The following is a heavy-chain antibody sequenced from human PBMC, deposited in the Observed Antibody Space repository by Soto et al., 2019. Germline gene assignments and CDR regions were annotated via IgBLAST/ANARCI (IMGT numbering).Heavy chain of an antibody. J-gene: IGHJ4*02. CDR3: ARRWYYYGSGSPDY. CDR2: INHSGST. V-gene: IGHV4-34*01. D-gene: IGHD3-10*01. CDR1: GGSFSGYY. Sequence: SETLSLTCAVYGGSFSGYYWSWIRQPPGKRLEWIGEINHSGSTNYNPSLKSRVTISVDTSKNQFSLKLSSVTAADTAVYYCARRWYYYGSGSPDYWGQGTLVTVSP.